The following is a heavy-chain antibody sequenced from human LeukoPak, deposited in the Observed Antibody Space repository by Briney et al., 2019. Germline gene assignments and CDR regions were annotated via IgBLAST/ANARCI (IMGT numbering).Heavy chain of an antibody. J-gene: IGHJ3*02. CDR2: IYYSGST. V-gene: IGHV4-39*01. Sequence: SETLSLTCTVSGGSISSSSYYWGWIRQPPGKGLEWIGSIYYSGSTYYNPSLKSRVTISVDTSKNQLSLKLSSVTAADTAVYYCARRWLQLGAFDIWGQGTMVTVSS. CDR3: ARRWLQLGAFDI. CDR1: GGSISSSSYY. D-gene: IGHD5-24*01.